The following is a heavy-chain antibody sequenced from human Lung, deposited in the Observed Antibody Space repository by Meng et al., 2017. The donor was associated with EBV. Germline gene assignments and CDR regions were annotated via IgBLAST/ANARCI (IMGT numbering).Heavy chain of an antibody. V-gene: IGHV6-1*02. J-gene: IGHJ2*01. CDR1: GESVSRSSAA. Sequence: QLHHAGPGPGKPSQTLSLPCVILGESVSRSSAAWAWIRQSPSRGLEWLGRTYYRSKWYNDYAVFVKSRITINPDTSKNQFSLQLNSVTPEDTAVYYCARGATSVFDFWGRGTLVTVSS. CDR3: ARGATSVFDF. CDR2: TYYRSKWYN.